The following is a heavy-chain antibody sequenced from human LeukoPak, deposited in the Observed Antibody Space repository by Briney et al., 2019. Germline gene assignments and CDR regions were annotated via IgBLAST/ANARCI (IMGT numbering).Heavy chain of an antibody. CDR3: AKDRGVYGDYEALLYYFDY. CDR2: INHSGST. J-gene: IGHJ4*02. D-gene: IGHD4-17*01. V-gene: IGHV4-34*01. Sequence: SETLSLTCAVYGGSFSGYYWSWIRQPPGKGLEWIGEINHSGSTNYNPSLKSRVTISVDTSKNQFSLKLSSVTAADTAVYYCAKDRGVYGDYEALLYYFDYWGQGTLVTVSS. CDR1: GGSFSGYY.